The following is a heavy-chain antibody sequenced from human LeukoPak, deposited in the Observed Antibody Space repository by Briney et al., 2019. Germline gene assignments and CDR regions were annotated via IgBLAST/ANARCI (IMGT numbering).Heavy chain of an antibody. CDR1: GYTFTGNN. CDR3: ATSSGSGSPQGY. D-gene: IGHD3-10*01. CDR2: ISAYNGNT. Sequence: ASVKVSCKAFGYTFTGNNMHWVRQAPGQGLEWMGWISAYNGNTNYAQKLQGRVTMTTDTSTTTAYMDLRSLRSDDTAVYYCATSSGSGSPQGYWGQGTLVTVSS. V-gene: IGHV1-18*04. J-gene: IGHJ4*02.